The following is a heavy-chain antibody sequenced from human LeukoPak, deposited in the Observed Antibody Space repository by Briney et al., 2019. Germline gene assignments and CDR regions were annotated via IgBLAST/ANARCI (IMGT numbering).Heavy chain of an antibody. CDR3: AQQVGYCSSGSCYFTY. Sequence: GGSLRLSCAASGFTFSSYGMHWVRQAPGKGLEWVAVISYDGSNKYYADSVKGRFTISRDNSRNTLYLQMNSLRAEDTAVYYCAQQVGYCSSGSCYFTYWGQGTLVTVSS. J-gene: IGHJ1*01. CDR2: ISYDGSNK. D-gene: IGHD2-15*01. CDR1: GFTFSSYG. V-gene: IGHV3-30*03.